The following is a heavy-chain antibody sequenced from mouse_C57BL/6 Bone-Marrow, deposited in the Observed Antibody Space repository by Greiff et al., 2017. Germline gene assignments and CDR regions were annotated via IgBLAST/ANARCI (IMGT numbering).Heavy chain of an antibody. V-gene: IGHV1-20*01. CDR3: ARGHYGSSYGAMDY. CDR1: GYSFTGYF. D-gene: IGHD1-1*01. CDR2: INPYNGDT. Sequence: VQLQQSGPELVKPGDSVKISCKASGYSFTGYFMNWVMQSHGKSLEWIGRINPYNGDTFYNQKFKGKATLTVDKSSSTAHMELRSLTSEDSAVYYCARGHYGSSYGAMDYWGPGTSVTVSS. J-gene: IGHJ4*01.